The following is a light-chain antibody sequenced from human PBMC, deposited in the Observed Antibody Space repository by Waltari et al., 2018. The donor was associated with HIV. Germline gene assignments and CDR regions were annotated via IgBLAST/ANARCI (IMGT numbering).Light chain of an antibody. J-gene: IGLJ2*01. V-gene: IGLV2-14*03. CDR1: SSDVGGYNY. Sequence: QSALTQPASVSGSPGQSITISCTGTSSDVGGYNYVSWYQQPPGKAPKLMIYDVSNRPSGFSNRFSGSKSGNTASLTISGLQAEDEADYYCSSYTSSSALYVVFGGGTKLTVL. CDR3: SSYTSSSALYVV. CDR2: DVS.